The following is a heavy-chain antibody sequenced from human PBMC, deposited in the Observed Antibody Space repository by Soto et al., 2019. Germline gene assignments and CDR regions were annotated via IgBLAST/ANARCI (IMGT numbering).Heavy chain of an antibody. CDR3: VRDVYPLTTTGGPDY. D-gene: IGHD1-1*01. V-gene: IGHV1-18*01. Sequence: QVQLVQSGAEVMKPGASVKVSCKASGYTFTTNGISWVRQAPGQGLEWMGWISPDNGNTNYVEKFQGRVTMITDTPTSTAYMELRSLRSDDTAVYYCVRDVYPLTTTGGPDYWGQGTLVTVSS. CDR2: ISPDNGNT. CDR1: GYTFTTNG. J-gene: IGHJ4*02.